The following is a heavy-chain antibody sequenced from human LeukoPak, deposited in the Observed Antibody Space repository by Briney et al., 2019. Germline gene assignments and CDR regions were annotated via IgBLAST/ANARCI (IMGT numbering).Heavy chain of an antibody. CDR2: IYYSGST. J-gene: IGHJ4*02. CDR1: GGSISSYY. Sequence: SETLSLTCTVSGGSISSYYWSWIRQPPGKGLEWIGYIYYSGSTNYNPSLKSRVTISVDTSKNQFSLKLSSVTAADTAVYYCARVIGRDGYNYAVVDYWGQGTLVTVSS. CDR3: ARVIGRDGYNYAVVDY. D-gene: IGHD5-24*01. V-gene: IGHV4-59*01.